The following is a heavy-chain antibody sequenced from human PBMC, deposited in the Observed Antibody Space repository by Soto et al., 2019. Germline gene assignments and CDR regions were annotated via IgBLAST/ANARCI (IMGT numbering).Heavy chain of an antibody. V-gene: IGHV4-31*03. CDR3: ARAPREGRYYYYGMDV. D-gene: IGHD1-26*01. Sequence: KSSETLSLTCTVSGGSISSGGYYWSWIRQHPGKGLEWIGYIYYSGSTYYNPSLKSRVTISVDTSKNQFSLKLSSVTAADTAGYYCARAPREGRYYYYGMDVCGQGTTVTVSS. CDR1: GGSISSGGYY. J-gene: IGHJ6*02. CDR2: IYYSGST.